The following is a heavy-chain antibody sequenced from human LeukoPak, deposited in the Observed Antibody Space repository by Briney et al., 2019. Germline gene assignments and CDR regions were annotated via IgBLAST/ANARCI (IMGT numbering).Heavy chain of an antibody. Sequence: ASVTVSCKASGYTFTSYGISWVRQAPGQGLEWMGWISAYNGNTNYAQKLQGRVTMTTDTSTSTAYMELSSLRSDDTAVYYCARGHIVVVPAAESGVDWFDPWGQGTLVTVSS. V-gene: IGHV1-18*01. D-gene: IGHD2-2*01. CDR2: ISAYNGNT. CDR1: GYTFTSYG. CDR3: ARGHIVVVPAAESGVDWFDP. J-gene: IGHJ5*02.